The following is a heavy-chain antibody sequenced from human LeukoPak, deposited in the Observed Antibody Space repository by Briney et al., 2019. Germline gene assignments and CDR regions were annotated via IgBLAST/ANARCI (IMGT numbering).Heavy chain of an antibody. D-gene: IGHD2-2*01. CDR1: GYSITNGHY. V-gene: IGHV4-38-2*01. CDR2: IWHSGRT. CDR3: ARLPHCSGTACYGGGYYCDY. J-gene: IGHJ4*02. Sequence: PSETLSLTCVVSGYSITNGHYWGWVRQPPGKGLEWIGTIWHSGRTFFNPSLKSRVAISVATSKNQFSLKLSPVPAADTVVFFCARLPHCSGTACYGGGYYCDYWGQGTLVTVSS.